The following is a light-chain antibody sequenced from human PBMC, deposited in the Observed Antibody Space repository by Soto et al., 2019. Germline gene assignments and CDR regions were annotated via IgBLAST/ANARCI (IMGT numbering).Light chain of an antibody. CDR1: QSVSRN. Sequence: EIVMTQSPATLSVSPGERATLSCRASQSVSRNLAWYQQKPGQPPRLLIYDASTRATGVPARFGGSGSGTEFTLTIRRLDPEDFAMYYCLLYFSPDRYTFGPGTKVQIK. J-gene: IGKJ2*01. CDR3: LLYFSPDRYT. CDR2: DAS. V-gene: IGKV3-15*01.